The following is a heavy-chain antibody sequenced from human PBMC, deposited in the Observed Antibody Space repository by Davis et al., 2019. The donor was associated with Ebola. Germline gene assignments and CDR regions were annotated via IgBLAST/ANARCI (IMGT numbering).Heavy chain of an antibody. CDR2: THSGGST. Sequence: GGSLRLSCAASGFTFRNYGMHWVRQAPGKGLEWVSVTHSGGSTYYADSVKGRFTISRHISKNTLYLQMNSLRPEDTAVYYCATSNYFDSSGYYYWGQGTPVTVSS. CDR1: GFTFRNYG. V-gene: IGHV3-53*04. CDR3: ATSNYFDSSGYYY. J-gene: IGHJ4*02. D-gene: IGHD3-22*01.